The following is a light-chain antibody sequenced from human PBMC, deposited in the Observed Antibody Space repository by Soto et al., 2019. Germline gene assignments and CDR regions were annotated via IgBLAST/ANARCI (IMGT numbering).Light chain of an antibody. CDR1: QSVSSY. Sequence: EIVLTQFPATLSLSPGERATLSCRASQSVSSYLAWYQQKPGQAPRLLIYDISNRATGIPARFIGSGSGTAFTLTISILEPDDSVVYYCQQRNAWPPNTFGQGTKLEI. CDR2: DIS. V-gene: IGKV3-11*01. J-gene: IGKJ2*01. CDR3: QQRNAWPPNT.